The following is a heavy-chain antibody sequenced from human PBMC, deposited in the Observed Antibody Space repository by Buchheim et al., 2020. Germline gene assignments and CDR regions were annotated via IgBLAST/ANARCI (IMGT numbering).Heavy chain of an antibody. D-gene: IGHD2-21*02. CDR1: GGSISSYY. Sequence: QVQLQESGPGLVKPSETLSLTCTVSGGSISSYYWSWIRQPPGKGLEWIGYIYYSGSTNYNPSLQSRVTISVDTSQNQFSLKLSSVTAADTAVYYCARVVTPFVIDYWGQGTL. J-gene: IGHJ4*02. V-gene: IGHV4-59*01. CDR3: ARVVTPFVIDY. CDR2: IYYSGST.